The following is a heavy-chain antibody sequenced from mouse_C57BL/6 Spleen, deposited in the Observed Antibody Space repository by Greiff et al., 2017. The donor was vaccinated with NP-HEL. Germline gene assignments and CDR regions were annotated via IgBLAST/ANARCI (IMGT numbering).Heavy chain of an antibody. V-gene: IGHV5-4*01. CDR3: ARDRRGYAMDY. CDR1: GFTFSSYA. J-gene: IGHJ4*01. CDR2: ISDGGSYT. Sequence: EVKLVESGGGLVKPGGSLKLSCAASGFTFSSYAMSWVRQTPEKRLEWVATISDGGSYTYSPDTVKGRFTISRDNAKNNLYLQMSHLKSEDTAMYYWARDRRGYAMDYWGQGTSVTVAS.